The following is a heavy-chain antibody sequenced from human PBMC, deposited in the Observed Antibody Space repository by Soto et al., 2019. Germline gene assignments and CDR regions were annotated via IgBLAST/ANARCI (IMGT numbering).Heavy chain of an antibody. CDR3: ARLKNDSGGIWFDP. CDR1: GGSISSGDYY. J-gene: IGHJ5*02. Sequence: SETLSLTCTVSGGSISSGDYYWSWIRQPPGKGLEWIGYIYYSGSTYYNPSLKSRVTISLDTSKNQFSLKLSSVTAADTAVYYCARLKNDSGGIWFDPWGQGTLVTVSS. V-gene: IGHV4-30-4*01. D-gene: IGHD1-26*01. CDR2: IYYSGST.